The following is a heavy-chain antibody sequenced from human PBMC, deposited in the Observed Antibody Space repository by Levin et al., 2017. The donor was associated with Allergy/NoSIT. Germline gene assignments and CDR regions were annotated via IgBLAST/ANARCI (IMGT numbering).Heavy chain of an antibody. J-gene: IGHJ3*02. V-gene: IGHV4-31*03. D-gene: IGHD3-9*01. CDR2: ISYSGSA. CDR3: ARAARSYDILPANYPMDAFDI. Sequence: PSETLSLTCTVSGGSVRSGGSYWSWIRQHPGKGLEWIGYISYSGSAYYNPSLKSRLTISVDTSKNQFSLKLSAVTAADTAMYYCARAARSYDILPANYPMDAFDIWGSGTVVTVSS. CDR1: GGSVRSGGSY.